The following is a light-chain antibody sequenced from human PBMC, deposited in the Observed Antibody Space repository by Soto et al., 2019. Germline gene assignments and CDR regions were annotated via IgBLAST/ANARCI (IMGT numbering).Light chain of an antibody. Sequence: EIVVTQSPGTLSLSPGERATLSCRASQSVSSYLAWYQQKPGQAPRLLIYGASSRATGIPDRFSGSGSGTDFTLTISRLEPEDFELYYCQQYGSSPVAFGQGTKVEIK. CDR3: QQYGSSPVA. J-gene: IGKJ1*01. CDR2: GAS. CDR1: QSVSSY. V-gene: IGKV3-20*01.